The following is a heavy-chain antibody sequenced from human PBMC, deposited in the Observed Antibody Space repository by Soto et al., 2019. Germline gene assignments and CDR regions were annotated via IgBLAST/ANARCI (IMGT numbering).Heavy chain of an antibody. D-gene: IGHD4-17*01. J-gene: IGHJ6*02. CDR3: ARGTTAKYYYYGMDV. Sequence: VKRYRKSVGDGYSIYVISCVRKTHGKGLEWMGGIIPIFGTANYAQKFQGRVTITADESTSTAYMELSSLRSEDTAVYYCARGTTAKYYYYGMDVWGQGTTVTVSS. CDR1: GDGYSIYV. V-gene: IGHV1-69*13. CDR2: IIPIFGTA.